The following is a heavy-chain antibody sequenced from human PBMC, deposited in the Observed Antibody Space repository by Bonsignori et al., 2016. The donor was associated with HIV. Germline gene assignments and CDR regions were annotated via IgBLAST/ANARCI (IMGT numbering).Heavy chain of an antibody. CDR2: IFSSGRT. CDR3: AREVLERSFDY. CDR1: GGSVGSHY. Sequence: QVQLQESGPGLVKPSETLSLTCTVSGGSVGSHYWSWLRQTPGKGLEWIGFIFSSGRTDFNPSLKSRVAGSMDTSRNQFSLNVSSVTAADTVVYFCAREVLERSFDYWGQGILVTVSS. D-gene: IGHD1-1*01. J-gene: IGHJ4*01. V-gene: IGHV4-59*02.